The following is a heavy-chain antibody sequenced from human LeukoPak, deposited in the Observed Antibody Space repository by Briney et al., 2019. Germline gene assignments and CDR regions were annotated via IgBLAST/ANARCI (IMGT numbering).Heavy chain of an antibody. V-gene: IGHV3-33*01. J-gene: IGHJ4*02. CDR3: ARNRYYYDSSGYYPYYFDY. CDR2: IWYDESNK. CDR1: GFTFSSYG. Sequence: GRSLRLSCAASGFTFSSYGMHWVRQAPGKGLEWVAVIWYDESNKYYADSVKGRFTISRDNSKNTLYLQMNSLRAEDTAVYYCARNRYYYDSSGYYPYYFDYWGQGTLVTVSS. D-gene: IGHD3-22*01.